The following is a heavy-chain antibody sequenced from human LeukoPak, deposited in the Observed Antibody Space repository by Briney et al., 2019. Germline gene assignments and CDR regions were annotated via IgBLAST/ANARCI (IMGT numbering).Heavy chain of an antibody. D-gene: IGHD6-13*01. CDR1: GYTVTIYE. CDR2: MNPNSGNT. V-gene: IGHV1-8*01. CDR3: ARGAIAAQY. Sequence: EASVKDSCKASGYTVTIYEINLVRQATGQGLECMGCMNPNSGNTGYAQKIQGRVTMNRNTSISTAYMELSSLRSEDTAVYYCARGAIAAQYWGQGTLVTVSS. J-gene: IGHJ4*02.